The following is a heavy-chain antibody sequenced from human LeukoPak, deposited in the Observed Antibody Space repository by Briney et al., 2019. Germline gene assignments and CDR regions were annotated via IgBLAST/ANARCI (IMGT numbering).Heavy chain of an antibody. Sequence: SGESLKISCKGSGYNFTNYWIDWVRQMPGKGLEWMGIIYPGDSDIRYSPSFQGQVTISADKSINTAYLQWRSLKASDTAMYYCARSGVPGAMTWFDPWGQGTLVTVSS. CDR1: GYNFTNYW. CDR2: IYPGDSDI. V-gene: IGHV5-51*01. CDR3: ARSGVPGAMTWFDP. J-gene: IGHJ5*02. D-gene: IGHD2-2*01.